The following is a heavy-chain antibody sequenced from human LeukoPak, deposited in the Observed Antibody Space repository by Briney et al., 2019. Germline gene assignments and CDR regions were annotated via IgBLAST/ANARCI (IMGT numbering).Heavy chain of an antibody. CDR1: GLTFSSYD. D-gene: IGHD3-22*01. J-gene: IGHJ4*02. CDR2: ISGSGSST. CDR3: ARDDSMWGGYYYGLNY. Sequence: GGSLRLSCAASGLTFSSYDMSWVRQAPGKGLEWVSSISGSGSSTYYADSVKGRFTISRDNAKNSLYLQMNSLRAEDTAVYYCARDDSMWGGYYYGLNYWGQGTLVTVSS. V-gene: IGHV3-23*01.